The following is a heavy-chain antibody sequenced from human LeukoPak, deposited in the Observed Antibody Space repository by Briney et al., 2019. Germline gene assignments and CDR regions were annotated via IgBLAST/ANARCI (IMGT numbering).Heavy chain of an antibody. Sequence: SETLSLTCAVYGGSFSGYYWSWIRQPPGKGLEWIGEINHSGSTNYNPSLKSRVTISVDKSKNQFSLKLSSVTAADTAVYYCAAQNISSEGYFQHWGQGTLVTVSS. CDR1: GGSFSGYY. J-gene: IGHJ1*01. CDR2: INHSGST. V-gene: IGHV4-34*01. D-gene: IGHD3-22*01. CDR3: AAQNISSEGYFQH.